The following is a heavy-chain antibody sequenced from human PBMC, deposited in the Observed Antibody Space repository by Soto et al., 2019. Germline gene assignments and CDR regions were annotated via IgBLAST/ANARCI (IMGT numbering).Heavy chain of an antibody. CDR3: AKNKRAKSIAARPVSYYYGMDV. D-gene: IGHD6-6*01. CDR2: ISYDGSNK. J-gene: IGHJ6*02. CDR1: GFTFSSYG. Sequence: QVQLVESGGGVVQPGRSLRLSCAASGFTFSSYGMHWVRQAPGKGLEWVAVISYDGSNKYYADSVKGRFTISRDNSKNTLYLQMNSLRAEDTAVYYCAKNKRAKSIAARPVSYYYGMDVWGQGTTVTVSS. V-gene: IGHV3-30*18.